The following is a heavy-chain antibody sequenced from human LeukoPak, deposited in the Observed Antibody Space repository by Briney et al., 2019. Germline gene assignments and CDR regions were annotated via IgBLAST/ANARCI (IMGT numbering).Heavy chain of an antibody. D-gene: IGHD3-22*01. J-gene: IGHJ4*02. V-gene: IGHV4-4*07. CDR3: ARIPYDSSGYYVDY. CDR2: IYTSGST. CDR1: GGSISSYY. Sequence: SETLSLTCTVSGGSISSYYWSWIRQPAGKRLEWIWRIYTSGSTNYNPSLKSRVTISVDTSKNQFSLKLSSVTAADTAVYYCARIPYDSSGYYVDYWGQGTLVTVSS.